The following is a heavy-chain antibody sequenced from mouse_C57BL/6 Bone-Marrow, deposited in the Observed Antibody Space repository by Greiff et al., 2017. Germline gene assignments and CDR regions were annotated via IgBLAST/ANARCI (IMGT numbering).Heavy chain of an antibody. CDR2: IFPGSGST. D-gene: IGHD1-1*01. CDR1: GYTFTDYY. Sequence: QVQLKESGPELVKPGASVKISCKASGYTFTDYYINWVKQRPGQGLEWIGWIFPGSGSTYYNEKFKGKATLTVDKSSSTAYMLLSSLTSEDSAVYFCARERTTTVVGDYYAMDYWGQGTSVTVSS. CDR3: ARERTTTVVGDYYAMDY. J-gene: IGHJ4*01. V-gene: IGHV1-75*01.